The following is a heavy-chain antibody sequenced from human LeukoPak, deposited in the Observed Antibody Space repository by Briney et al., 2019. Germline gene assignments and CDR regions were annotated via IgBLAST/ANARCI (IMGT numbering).Heavy chain of an antibody. Sequence: GGSLRLSCAASGFTFSSYAMSWVRQAPGKGLEWVSAISGSGGSTYYADSVKGRFTISRDNSKNTLYLQMNSLRTEDTTVYYCARTTTMVRGVFDYWGQGTLVTVSS. CDR1: GFTFSSYA. CDR3: ARTTTMVRGVFDY. D-gene: IGHD3-10*01. CDR2: ISGSGGST. V-gene: IGHV3-23*01. J-gene: IGHJ4*02.